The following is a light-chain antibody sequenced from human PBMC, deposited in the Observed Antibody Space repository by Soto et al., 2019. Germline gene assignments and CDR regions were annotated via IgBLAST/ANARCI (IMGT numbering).Light chain of an antibody. CDR3: QQYENLPT. J-gene: IGKJ5*01. Sequence: IQMTQSTSSLSASVGDRVTITCRASQGISNYLAWYQQKPGKVPKLLIYAASTLQSGVPSRFSGSGSGTDFTLTISSLQPEDFASYYCQQYENLPTFGQGTRLEIK. V-gene: IGKV1-27*01. CDR2: AAS. CDR1: QGISNY.